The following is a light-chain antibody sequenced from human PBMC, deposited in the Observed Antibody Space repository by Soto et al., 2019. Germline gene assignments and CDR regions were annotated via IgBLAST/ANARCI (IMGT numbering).Light chain of an antibody. CDR2: GAS. Sequence: IQMTQSPSSVSASVGESVTITCRASQVISSWLAWYQVKPGKAPKLLIYGASNRESGVPSRFSASESTTLFTLTINSLQPEDFATYYCQQASSFPLTFGGGTTVEI. CDR3: QQASSFPLT. J-gene: IGKJ4*01. V-gene: IGKV1-12*01. CDR1: QVISSW.